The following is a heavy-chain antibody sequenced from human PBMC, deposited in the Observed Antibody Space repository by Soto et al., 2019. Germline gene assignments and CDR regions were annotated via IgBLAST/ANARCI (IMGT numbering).Heavy chain of an antibody. D-gene: IGHD3-22*01. V-gene: IGHV3-48*02. Sequence: GGSLRLSCAASGFTFSSYSMNWVRQAPGKGLEWFSYICSSSSIIYYADSVKGRFTISRDNAKNSLYLQMNSLRDEDTAVYYCARDSLMQYYYDSSGYRHFGYWGQGTLVTVSS. CDR3: ARDSLMQYYYDSSGYRHFGY. CDR1: GFTFSSYS. J-gene: IGHJ4*02. CDR2: ICSSSSII.